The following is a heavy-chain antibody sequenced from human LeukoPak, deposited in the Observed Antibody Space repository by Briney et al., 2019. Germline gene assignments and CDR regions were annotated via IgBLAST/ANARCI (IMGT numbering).Heavy chain of an antibody. CDR3: ARQTAMGRSGDY. J-gene: IGHJ4*02. CDR1: GYSFTSYW. CDR2: IDPSDSET. D-gene: IGHD5-18*01. Sequence: GESLKISCKASGYSFTSYWIGWVRQMPGKGLEWMGIIDPSDSETRYTPSFQGQVTISVDKSLTTADLQWNSLKASDTAMYYCARQTAMGRSGDYWGQGTLVTVPS. V-gene: IGHV5-51*01.